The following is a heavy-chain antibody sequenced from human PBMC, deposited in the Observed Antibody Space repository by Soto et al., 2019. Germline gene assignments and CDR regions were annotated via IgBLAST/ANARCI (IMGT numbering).Heavy chain of an antibody. J-gene: IGHJ4*02. CDR2: ISGSGGST. V-gene: IGHV3-23*01. Sequence: EVQLLESGGGLVQPGGSLRLSCAASGFTFSSYAMSWVRQAPGKGLEWVSAISGSGGSTYYADSVKGRFTISRDNSKNTLYLQMNSLRAEDTAVYYGAKRGRVAVAGPYWGQGTLVTVSS. D-gene: IGHD6-19*01. CDR1: GFTFSSYA. CDR3: AKRGRVAVAGPY.